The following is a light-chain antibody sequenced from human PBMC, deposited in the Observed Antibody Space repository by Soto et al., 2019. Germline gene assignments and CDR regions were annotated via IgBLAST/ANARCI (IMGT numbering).Light chain of an antibody. CDR1: SSNIGSNY. CDR2: SNN. V-gene: IGLV1-47*02. Sequence: QSVLTQPPSASGTPGQRVTISCSGSSSNIGSNYVYWYQQLPGTAPKLLIYSNNQRPSGVPDRFSGSKSDTSASLAISGLRSEDEGDYYCASWDDSLRGPVFGGGTKLTVL. CDR3: ASWDDSLRGPV. J-gene: IGLJ2*01.